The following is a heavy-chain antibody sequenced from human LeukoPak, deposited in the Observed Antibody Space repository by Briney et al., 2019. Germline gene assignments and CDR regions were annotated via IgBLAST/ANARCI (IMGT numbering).Heavy chain of an antibody. CDR1: GGSISSSSYY. J-gene: IGHJ4*02. D-gene: IGHD3-10*02. V-gene: IGHV4-39*07. CDR3: ARVVRPFNYFDY. Sequence: SETLSLTCTVSGGSISSSSYYWGWIRQPPGKGLEWIGSIYYSGSTYYNPSLKSRVTISVDTSKNQFSLKLSSVTAADTAVYYCARVVRPFNYFDYWGQGTLVTVSS. CDR2: IYYSGST.